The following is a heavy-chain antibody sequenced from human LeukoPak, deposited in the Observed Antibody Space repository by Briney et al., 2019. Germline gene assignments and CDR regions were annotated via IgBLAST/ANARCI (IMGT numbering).Heavy chain of an antibody. CDR2: ISYDGSNK. Sequence: QPGRSLRLSCAASGFTFSSYGMHWVRQAPGKGLEWVAVISYDGSNKYYADSVKGRFTISRDNSKNTLYLQMNSLRAEDTAVYYCARDRNRGMYNYWGQGTLVTVSS. D-gene: IGHD3-10*01. CDR3: ARDRNRGMYNY. J-gene: IGHJ4*02. CDR1: GFTFSSYG. V-gene: IGHV3-30*03.